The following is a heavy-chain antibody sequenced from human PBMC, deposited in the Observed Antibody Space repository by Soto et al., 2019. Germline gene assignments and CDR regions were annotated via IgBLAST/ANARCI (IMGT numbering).Heavy chain of an antibody. CDR2: ISTYNGDT. CDR3: AREGVAPYYCYGMDV. CDR1: GYTFTRSG. V-gene: IGHV1-18*01. J-gene: IGHJ6*01. Sequence: GASVKVSCKASGYTFTRSGISWVRQAPGQGLEWMGWISTYNGDTNYAQTFQGRVTMTTDTSTSTVHMEVRSLRSDDTAVYYCAREGVAPYYCYGMDVWGQGTPVIVSS. D-gene: IGHD5-12*01.